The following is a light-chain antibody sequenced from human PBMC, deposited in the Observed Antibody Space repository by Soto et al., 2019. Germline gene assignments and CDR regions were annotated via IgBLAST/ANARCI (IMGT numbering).Light chain of an antibody. Sequence: DIQMTQYPSSLSASVGDRVTITCRASQDITNELGWYQQKPGKAPKRLIYYASNLQSGVPSRFSGSGFGTEFTLTIISLQPEDIATYYCLQHENYPWTFGQGTKVAIK. CDR3: LQHENYPWT. V-gene: IGKV1-17*01. J-gene: IGKJ1*01. CDR2: YAS. CDR1: QDITNE.